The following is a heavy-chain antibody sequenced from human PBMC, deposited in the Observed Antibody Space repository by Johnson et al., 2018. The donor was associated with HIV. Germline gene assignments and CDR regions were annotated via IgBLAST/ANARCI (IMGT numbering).Heavy chain of an antibody. CDR2: IKQDGSEK. CDR3: ARVSLYYGSGNDAFDI. J-gene: IGHJ3*02. V-gene: IGHV3-7*05. Sequence: VQLVESGGGLVQPGGSLRLSCAASGFTFSSYWMSWVRQAPGKGLEWVANIKQDGSEKYYVDSVKGRFTISRDNAKNSLYLQMNSLRAEDTAVYYCARVSLYYGSGNDAFDIWGQGTMVTVSS. CDR1: GFTFSSYW. D-gene: IGHD3-10*01.